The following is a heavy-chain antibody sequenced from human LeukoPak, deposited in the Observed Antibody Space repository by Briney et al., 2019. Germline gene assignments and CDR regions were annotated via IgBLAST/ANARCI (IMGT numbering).Heavy chain of an antibody. D-gene: IGHD3-10*01. V-gene: IGHV3-74*01. CDR3: ARGPSTIWFGELLYRASFDY. CDR2: INSDGNST. J-gene: IGHJ4*02. Sequence: GGSLRLSCAASGFTFSSYWMHWVRQAPGKGLAWVSRINSDGNSTSYADSVKGRFSISRDNAKNTLYLQMNSLRAEDTAVYYCARGPSTIWFGELLYRASFDYWGQGTLVTVSS. CDR1: GFTFSSYW.